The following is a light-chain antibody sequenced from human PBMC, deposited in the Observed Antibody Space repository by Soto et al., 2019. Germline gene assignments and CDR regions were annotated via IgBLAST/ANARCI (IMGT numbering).Light chain of an antibody. CDR1: ESVRNN. CDR2: GAS. CDR3: QQYKNWPRT. J-gene: IGKJ1*01. Sequence: EIVMTQSPATLSVSPGEWAALSCRASESVRNNLAWYQQRPGQAPRLLIYGASTRATGVPARFSGSGSGTEFTLTISGLQSEDFAIYYCQQYKNWPRTFGQGTKVDI. V-gene: IGKV3-15*01.